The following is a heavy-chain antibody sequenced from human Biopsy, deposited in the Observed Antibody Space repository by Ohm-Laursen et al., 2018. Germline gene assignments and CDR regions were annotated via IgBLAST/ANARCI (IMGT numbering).Heavy chain of an antibody. Sequence: SDTLSLTCTVSGDSISSYYWSWIRQAPGKGLEFIGYVYSSGRTNYNPSLKSRATISLDTSGNQVPLGLSSVTAADTAVYYCARGIAVVRSLDVWGQETTVAVSS. J-gene: IGHJ6*02. CDR3: ARGIAVVRSLDV. D-gene: IGHD5-18*01. CDR1: GDSISSYY. CDR2: VYSSGRT. V-gene: IGHV4-59*08.